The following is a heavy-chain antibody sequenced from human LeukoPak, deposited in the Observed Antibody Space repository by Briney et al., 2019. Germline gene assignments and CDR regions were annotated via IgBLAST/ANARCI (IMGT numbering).Heavy chain of an antibody. CDR3: ARDPSSSWYFDY. D-gene: IGHD6-13*01. Sequence: ASVKVSCKASGCTFTGYYMHWVRQAPGQGLEWMGWINPNSGGTNYAQKFQGRVTMTRDTSISTAYMELSRLRSDDTAVYYCARDPSSSWYFDYWGQGTLVTVSS. J-gene: IGHJ4*02. V-gene: IGHV1-2*02. CDR1: GCTFTGYY. CDR2: INPNSGGT.